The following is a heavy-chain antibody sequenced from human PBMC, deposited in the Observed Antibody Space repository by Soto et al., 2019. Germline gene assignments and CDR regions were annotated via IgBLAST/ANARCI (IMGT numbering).Heavy chain of an antibody. J-gene: IGHJ5*02. V-gene: IGHV3-23*01. CDR1: GFTFSYYA. Sequence: SLRLSCAASGFTFSYYAMTWVRQAPGKGLEWVSAISGSDGITYYADSVKGRFTISRDNSKNKLYLQMNSLRADDTAVYYCAKATSRGSSGLPGSWGQGTLVTVSS. CDR3: AKATSRGSSGLPGS. CDR2: ISGSDGIT. D-gene: IGHD3-22*01.